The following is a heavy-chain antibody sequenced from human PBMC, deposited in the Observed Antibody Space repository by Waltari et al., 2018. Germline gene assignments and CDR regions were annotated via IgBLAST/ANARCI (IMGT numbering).Heavy chain of an antibody. CDR2: IAHDGGNK. CDR1: GFSFTKNN. V-gene: IGHV3-30*02. D-gene: IGHD1-26*01. CDR3: AKDGGSGTYDFDY. J-gene: IGHJ4*02. Sequence: QVQLVESGGGVVQPGGSLRLSCAASGFSFTKNNMHWGRQAPGKGLEWVAFIAHDGGNKNYVDSVKGRFTISRDNSKDTLYLQVNSLRPDDTAVYFCAKDGGSGTYDFDYWGQGTLVTVAS.